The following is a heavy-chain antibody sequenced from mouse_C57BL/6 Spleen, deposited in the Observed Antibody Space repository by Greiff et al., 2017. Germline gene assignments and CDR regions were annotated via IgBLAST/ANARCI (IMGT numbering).Heavy chain of an antibody. V-gene: IGHV1-64*01. Sequence: QVQLQQPGAELVKPGASVKLSCKASGYTFTSYWMHWVKQRPGQGLEWIGMIHPNSGSTNYNEKFKSKATLTVDKSSSTAYMQLSSLTSEDSAVYDCARPCEDVRWYFDVWGTGTTVTVSS. CDR2: IHPNSGST. CDR1: GYTFTSYW. CDR3: ARPCEDVRWYFDV. J-gene: IGHJ1*03.